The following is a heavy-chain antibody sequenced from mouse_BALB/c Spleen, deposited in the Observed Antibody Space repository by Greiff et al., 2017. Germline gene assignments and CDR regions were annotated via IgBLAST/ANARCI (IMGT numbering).Heavy chain of an antibody. Sequence: VQLQQSGPGLVAPSQSLSITCTVSGFSLTSYGVHWVRQPPGKGLEWLGVIWAGGSTNYNSALMSRLSISKDNSKSQVFLKMDSLQTDDTAMYYCARVNWDRGMDYWGQGTSVTVSS. CDR1: GFSLTSYG. D-gene: IGHD4-1*02. CDR2: IWAGGST. V-gene: IGHV2-9*02. CDR3: ARVNWDRGMDY. J-gene: IGHJ4*01.